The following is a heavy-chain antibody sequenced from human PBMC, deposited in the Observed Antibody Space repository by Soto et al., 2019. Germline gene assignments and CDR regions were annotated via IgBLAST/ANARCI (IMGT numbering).Heavy chain of an antibody. CDR3: ARDVDTAMAAYYYYGMDV. CDR1: GYTFTSYG. V-gene: IGHV1-18*01. D-gene: IGHD5-18*01. Sequence: QVQLVQSGAEVKKPGASVKVSCKASGYTFTSYGISWVRQAPGQGLEWMGWISAYNGNTNYAQKPQGRVTMTTDTSTRTAYMELRSLRSDDTAVYYCARDVDTAMAAYYYYGMDVWGQGTTVTVSS. CDR2: ISAYNGNT. J-gene: IGHJ6*02.